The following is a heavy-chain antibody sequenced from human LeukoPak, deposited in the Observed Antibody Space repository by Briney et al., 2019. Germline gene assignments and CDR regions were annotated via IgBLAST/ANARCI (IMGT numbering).Heavy chain of an antibody. Sequence: RRASVKVSCKASGYTFTSYGISWVRPAPGQGLEWMGWISAYNGNTNYAQKLQGRVTMTTDTSTSTAYMELRSLRSDDTAVYYCARDIVVVPAAILPHFDYWGQGTLVTVSS. V-gene: IGHV1-18*01. CDR3: ARDIVVVPAAILPHFDY. CDR1: GYTFTSYG. D-gene: IGHD2-2*01. J-gene: IGHJ4*02. CDR2: ISAYNGNT.